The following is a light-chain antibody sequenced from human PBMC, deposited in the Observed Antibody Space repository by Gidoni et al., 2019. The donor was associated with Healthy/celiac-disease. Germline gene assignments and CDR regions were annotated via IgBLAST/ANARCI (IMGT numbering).Light chain of an antibody. CDR3: QQYTS. V-gene: IGKV3-15*01. J-gene: IGKJ2*01. CDR2: GAS. Sequence: EIVMTQSPATLSVYPGERATLSCRASQSVSSNLAWYQQKPGQAPRLLIYGASTRATGIPARFSGSGSGTEFTLTISSLQSEDFAVYYCQQYTSFGQGTKLEIK. CDR1: QSVSSN.